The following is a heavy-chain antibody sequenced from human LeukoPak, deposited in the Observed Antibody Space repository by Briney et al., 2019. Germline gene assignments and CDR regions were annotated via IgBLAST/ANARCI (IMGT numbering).Heavy chain of an antibody. Sequence: ASVKVSCKASGYTFTNYAMNWVRQAPGQGLEWMGWIHTITGNPTYAPGFTGRFVFSLDTSVSTAYPQISSLKAEDTAVYYCARPGRGGIYFFDSWGQGTLVTVSS. CDR1: GYTFTNYA. CDR2: IHTITGNP. J-gene: IGHJ4*02. V-gene: IGHV7-4-1*02. D-gene: IGHD2-21*01. CDR3: ARPGRGGIYFFDS.